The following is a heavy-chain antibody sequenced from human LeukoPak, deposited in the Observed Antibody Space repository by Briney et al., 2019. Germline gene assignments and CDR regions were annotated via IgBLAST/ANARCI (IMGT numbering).Heavy chain of an antibody. CDR3: ASGVTTVTYANYFDY. J-gene: IGHJ4*02. CDR1: GFTFSDYY. CDR2: ISSSGSTI. D-gene: IGHD4-17*01. Sequence: PGGSLRLSCAASGFTFSDYYMSWIRQAPGKGLEWVSYISSSGSTIYYADSVKGRFTISRDNAKNSLYLQMNSLRAEDTAVHYCASGVTTVTYANYFDYWGQGTLVTVSS. V-gene: IGHV3-11*01.